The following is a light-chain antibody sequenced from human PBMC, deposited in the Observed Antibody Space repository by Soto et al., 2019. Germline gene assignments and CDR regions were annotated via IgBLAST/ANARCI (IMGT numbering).Light chain of an antibody. CDR1: SSDVGGYNY. V-gene: IGLV2-14*01. J-gene: IGLJ1*01. CDR2: AVS. Sequence: QSALSQPASVSGSPGQSITISCTRTSSDVGGYNYVSWYQQYSGKSPKLMIYAVSDRPSGVSNRFSGSKSGNAASLTISVLQAEDEADYYCSSYTTSGTYVFGTGTKVTVL. CDR3: SSYTTSGTYV.